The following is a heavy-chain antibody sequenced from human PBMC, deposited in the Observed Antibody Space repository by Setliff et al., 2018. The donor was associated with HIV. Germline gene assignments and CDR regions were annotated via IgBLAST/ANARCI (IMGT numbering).Heavy chain of an antibody. Sequence: PSETLSLTCTVSGGSISSYYWGWIRQPPGKGLEWIGNIYYSGRTYYNTSLKSRVTISVDTSKNQFSLKLSSVTAADTAVYYCARPVEMANREFDYWGQGTLVTVSS. CDR2: IYYSGRT. V-gene: IGHV4-39*01. CDR3: ARPVEMANREFDY. CDR1: GGSISSYY. D-gene: IGHD1-26*01. J-gene: IGHJ4*02.